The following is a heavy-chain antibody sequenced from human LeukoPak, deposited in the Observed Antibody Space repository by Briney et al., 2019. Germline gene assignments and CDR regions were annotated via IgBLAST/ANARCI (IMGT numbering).Heavy chain of an antibody. V-gene: IGHV1-69*04. CDR3: ARSRPFPRYCSGGSCSDAFDI. Sequence: ASVKVSCKVSGGTFSSYAISWVRQAPGQGLEWMGRIIPTLGIANYPQKFQGRVTITADKSTSTAYMELSSLRSEDTAVYYCARSRPFPRYCSGGSCSDAFDIWGQGTMVTVSS. CDR1: GGTFSSYA. D-gene: IGHD2-15*01. J-gene: IGHJ3*02. CDR2: IIPTLGIA.